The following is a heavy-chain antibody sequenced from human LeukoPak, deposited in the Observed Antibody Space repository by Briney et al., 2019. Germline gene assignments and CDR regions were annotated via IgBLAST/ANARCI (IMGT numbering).Heavy chain of an antibody. D-gene: IGHD3-22*01. J-gene: IGHJ4*02. CDR1: GYTFTSYG. Sequence: ASVKVSCKSSGYTFTSYGISWVRQAPGQGLEWMGWISAYNGNTNYTQNHQGTVTLTTDTSTSTAYMELRSLRSDDTAVYYCTSGYYDSSGYYFLDYWGQGTLVTVSS. V-gene: IGHV1-18*01. CDR2: ISAYNGNT. CDR3: TSGYYDSSGYYFLDY.